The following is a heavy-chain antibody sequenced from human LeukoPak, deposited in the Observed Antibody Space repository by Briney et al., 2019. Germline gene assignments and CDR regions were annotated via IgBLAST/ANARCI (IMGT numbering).Heavy chain of an antibody. Sequence: GASVKVSCKASGYTFTSYDINWVRQATGQGLEWMGWMNPNSGNTGYAQKFQGRVTITRNTSISTAYMELSSLRSEDTAVYYCARGRVAARRSPVDYWGQGTLVTVSS. V-gene: IGHV1-8*03. CDR2: MNPNSGNT. D-gene: IGHD6-6*01. CDR3: ARGRVAARRSPVDY. J-gene: IGHJ4*02. CDR1: GYTFTSYD.